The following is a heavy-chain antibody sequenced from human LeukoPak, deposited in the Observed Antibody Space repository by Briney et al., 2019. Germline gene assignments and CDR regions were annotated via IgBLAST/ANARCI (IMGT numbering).Heavy chain of an antibody. V-gene: IGHV3-74*01. CDR3: ARTSPTSHFDF. J-gene: IGHJ4*02. D-gene: IGHD3-16*01. CDR2: INGDGRSS. Sequence: GGSLRLSCAASGFTFTTYWMHWVRQAPGKGLVWVSRINGDGRSSNYADSVKGRFTISRDNARNTLYLQMNSLRAEDTALYYCARTSPTSHFDFWGQGTLVTVSS. CDR1: GFTFTTYW.